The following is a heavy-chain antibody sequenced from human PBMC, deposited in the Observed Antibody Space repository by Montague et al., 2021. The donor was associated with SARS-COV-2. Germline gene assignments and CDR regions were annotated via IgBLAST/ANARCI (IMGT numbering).Heavy chain of an antibody. D-gene: IGHD3-22*01. J-gene: IGHJ4*02. CDR1: GGSFSGYY. CDR2: INHSGST. V-gene: IGHV4-34*01. CDR3: ASFISGYCYDSSGYYS. Sequence: SETLSLTCAVYGGSFSGYYWSWIRQPPGKGLEWIGEINHSGSTNYNPSLKSRVTISVDTSKNQFSLKLSSVTAADTAVYYCASFISGYCYDSSGYYSWGQGTLVTVSS.